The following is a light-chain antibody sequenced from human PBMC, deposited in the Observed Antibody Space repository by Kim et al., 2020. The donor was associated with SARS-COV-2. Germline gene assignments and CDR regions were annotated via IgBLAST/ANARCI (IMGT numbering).Light chain of an antibody. J-gene: IGKJ1*01. CDR2: GAS. CDR3: QQYERSRT. CDR1: QSLTTSH. V-gene: IGKV3-20*01. Sequence: SLSPGEGATLSCRASQSLTTSHLAWYQQKPGQAPRLLISGASSRATGIPDRFSGSGSGTDFTLTVSRLEPEDFAVYYCQQYERSRTFGQGTKVDIK.